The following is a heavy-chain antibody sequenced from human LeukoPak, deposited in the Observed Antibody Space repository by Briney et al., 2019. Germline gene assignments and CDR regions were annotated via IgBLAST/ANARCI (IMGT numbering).Heavy chain of an antibody. CDR1: GYTFPGSV. Sequence: VASVKVSCKASGYTFPGSVITWVRQALEQGFGGRGWISTYNGNTDYAQKVQGRVTMTTDTCTSTAYMELRSLRSDDTAVYYCARELRPRVGAIMPFDYWGQGTLVTVSS. CDR2: ISTYNGNT. D-gene: IGHD1-26*01. CDR3: ARELRPRVGAIMPFDY. V-gene: IGHV1-18*01. J-gene: IGHJ4*02.